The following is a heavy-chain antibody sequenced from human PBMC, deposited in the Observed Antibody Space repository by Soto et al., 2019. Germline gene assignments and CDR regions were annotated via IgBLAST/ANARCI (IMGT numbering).Heavy chain of an antibody. CDR3: ARDRHNNFFDP. CDR2: IYYSGST. CDR1: GASMGSGGYY. D-gene: IGHD6-6*01. J-gene: IGHJ5*02. Sequence: SETLSLTCTVSGASMGSGGYYWTWIRQSPGKGLEWIGYIYYSGSTYYNPSLESRVAISLDTSRSQFSLTLHSVTAADTAIYYCARDRHNNFFDPWGQGTLVTVSS. V-gene: IGHV4-31*03.